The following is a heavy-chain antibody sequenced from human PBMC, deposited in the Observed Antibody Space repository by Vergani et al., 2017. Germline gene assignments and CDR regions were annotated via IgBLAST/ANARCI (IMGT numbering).Heavy chain of an antibody. CDR2: IYHSGST. CDR1: GGSLSSSNW. J-gene: IGHJ5*02. CDR3: ARARDYAEWLSRLWFDP. D-gene: IGHD3-3*01. Sequence: QVQLQESGPGLVKPSGTLSLTCAVSGGSLSSSNWWSWVRQPPGKGLEWIGEIYHSGSTNYNPSLKSRVTISVDKSKNQFSLKLSSVTAADTAVYYCARARDYAEWLSRLWFDPWGQGTLVTVSS. V-gene: IGHV4-4*02.